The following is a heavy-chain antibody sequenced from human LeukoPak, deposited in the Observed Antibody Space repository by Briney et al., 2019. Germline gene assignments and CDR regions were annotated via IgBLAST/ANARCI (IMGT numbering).Heavy chain of an antibody. Sequence: GGSLRLSCAASGFTFNVYWTKWVRQAPGKGLEWVANIKHDGTEKKYVGFVKGRFTIYRDHAENTLYLQMNSLRAEDTAVYYCVRDFYVDYWGQGAMVTVSS. CDR1: GFTFNVYW. J-gene: IGHJ4*02. CDR3: VRDFYVDY. CDR2: IKHDGTEK. D-gene: IGHD2/OR15-2a*01. V-gene: IGHV3-7*03.